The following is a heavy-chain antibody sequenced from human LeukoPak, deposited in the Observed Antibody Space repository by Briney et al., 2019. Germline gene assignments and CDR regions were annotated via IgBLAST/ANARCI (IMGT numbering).Heavy chain of an antibody. Sequence: SVKVSCKASGGTFSSYAISWVRQAPGQGLEWMGGIIPIFGTANYAQEFQGRVTITADESTSTAYMELSSLRSEDTAVYYCARARYYDFWSGYYDYWGQGTLVTVSS. D-gene: IGHD3-3*01. V-gene: IGHV1-69*13. CDR3: ARARYYDFWSGYYDY. J-gene: IGHJ4*02. CDR2: IIPIFGTA. CDR1: GGTFSSYA.